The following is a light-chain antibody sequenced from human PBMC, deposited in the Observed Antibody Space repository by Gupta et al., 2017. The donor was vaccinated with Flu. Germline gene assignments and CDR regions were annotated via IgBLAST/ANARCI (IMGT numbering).Light chain of an antibody. CDR3: AAWDDSLSGWM. Sequence: QSVLTQPPSASGTPGQRVTISCSGSSSNIGSNYLYWYQQLPGTAPKLLIYRNNQRPPGVPDRFSGSKSGTSASLSISGLRSEDEADYYCAAWDDSLSGWMFGGGTKLTVL. CDR1: SSNIGSNY. J-gene: IGLJ3*02. V-gene: IGLV1-47*01. CDR2: RNN.